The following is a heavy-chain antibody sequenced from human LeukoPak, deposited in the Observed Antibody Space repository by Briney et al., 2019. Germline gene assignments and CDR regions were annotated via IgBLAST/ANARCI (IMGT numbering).Heavy chain of an antibody. J-gene: IGHJ4*02. CDR2: ISSSGNTM. V-gene: IGHV3-11*04. CDR1: GFTFSDYY. CDR3: ARDRGPWVY. Sequence: PGGSLRLPCAASGFTFSDYYMTWIRQAPGKGLEWVSYISSSGNTMYYPDSVKGRFTISRDNAKNSLYLQMNSLRAEDTAVYYCARDRGPWVYWGQGTLVTVSS. D-gene: IGHD3-10*01.